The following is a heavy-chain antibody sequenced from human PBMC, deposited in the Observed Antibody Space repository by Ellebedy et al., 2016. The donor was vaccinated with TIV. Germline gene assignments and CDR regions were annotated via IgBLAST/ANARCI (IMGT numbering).Heavy chain of an antibody. J-gene: IGHJ4*02. CDR2: ISYDGSNK. D-gene: IGHD6-13*01. V-gene: IGHV3-30*03. Sequence: GESLKISCAASGFTFSSYGMHWVRQAPGKGLEWVAVISYDGSNKYYADSVKGRFTTSRDNAENSLYLQMNSLRAEDTAVYYCARLGVIAAAGASDYWGQGTLVIVSS. CDR1: GFTFSSYG. CDR3: ARLGVIAAAGASDY.